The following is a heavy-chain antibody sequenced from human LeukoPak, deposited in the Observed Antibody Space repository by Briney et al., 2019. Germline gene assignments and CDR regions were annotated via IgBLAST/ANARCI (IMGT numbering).Heavy chain of an antibody. Sequence: SETLSLTCIVSGGSISSYYWSWIRQPPGKGLECIGYIYYSGSTNYNPSLKSRVTISVDTSKNQFPLKLSSVTAADTAVYYCARLSDSDSSGYYWGFEYWGQGTLVTVSS. J-gene: IGHJ4*02. V-gene: IGHV4-59*08. CDR3: ARLSDSDSSGYYWGFEY. D-gene: IGHD3-22*01. CDR1: GGSISSYY. CDR2: IYYSGST.